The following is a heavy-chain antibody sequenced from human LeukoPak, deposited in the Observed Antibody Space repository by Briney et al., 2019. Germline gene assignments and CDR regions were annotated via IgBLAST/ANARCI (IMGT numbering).Heavy chain of an antibody. CDR2: IYYSGSS. Sequence: PSETLSLACTVSGGSISSSSHYWGWIRQPPGKGLEWIGNIYYSGSSYYNPSLKSRVTISVDTSKKQFSLKLSSVTAADTAVYYCARDPLISSGYYSITKPFVFDIWGQGTMVTVSS. D-gene: IGHD3-22*01. CDR1: GGSISSSSHY. CDR3: ARDPLISSGYYSITKPFVFDI. J-gene: IGHJ3*02. V-gene: IGHV4-39*02.